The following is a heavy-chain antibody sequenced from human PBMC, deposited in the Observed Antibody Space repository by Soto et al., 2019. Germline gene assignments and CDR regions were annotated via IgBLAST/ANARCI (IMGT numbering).Heavy chain of an antibody. J-gene: IGHJ6*02. Sequence: SETLSLTCTVSGGSISSSSYYWGWIRQPPGKGLEWIGSIYYSGSTYYNPSLKSRVTISVDTSKNQFSLKLSSVTAADTAVYYCARHCIPADYRIVPGYYGMDVWGQGTTVTVSS. V-gene: IGHV4-39*01. CDR1: GGSISSSSYY. CDR2: IYYSGST. D-gene: IGHD3-16*02. CDR3: ARHCIPADYRIVPGYYGMDV.